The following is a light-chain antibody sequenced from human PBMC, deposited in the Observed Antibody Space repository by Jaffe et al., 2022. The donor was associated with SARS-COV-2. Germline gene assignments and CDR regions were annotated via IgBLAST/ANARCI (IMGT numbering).Light chain of an antibody. CDR3: GTWDARLNGYV. V-gene: IGLV1-51*02. J-gene: IGLJ1*01. CDR2: END. Sequence: QSVLTQPPSVSAAPGQKVTISCSGSSSNIGSDSVTWHQQLPGTAPKLIIYENDKRPSGIPDRFSGSKSGTSATLAITGLQTGDEADYYCGTWDARLNGYVFGTGTEVTVL. CDR1: SSNIGSDS.